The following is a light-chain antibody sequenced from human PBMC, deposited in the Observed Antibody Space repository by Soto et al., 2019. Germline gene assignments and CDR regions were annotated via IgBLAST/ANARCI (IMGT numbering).Light chain of an antibody. CDR1: QSISGY. V-gene: IGKV1-5*01. J-gene: IGKJ4*01. CDR3: QQYSAYPLT. Sequence: DIQMTQSPSTLSASVGDRVTIACRASQSISGYLAWYQRKPGKAPKLLIYDASNLETGVPSRFSGSGSGTDFTLTINSLQPADIATYYCQQYSAYPLTFGGGTKVEIK. CDR2: DAS.